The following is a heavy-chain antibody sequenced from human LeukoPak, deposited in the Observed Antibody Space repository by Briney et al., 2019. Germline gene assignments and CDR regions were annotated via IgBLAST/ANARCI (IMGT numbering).Heavy chain of an antibody. V-gene: IGHV3-21*01. J-gene: IGHJ4*02. CDR1: GFTFSSYS. CDR2: ISSSSSNI. Sequence: GGSLRHSCAASGFTFSSYSMNWVRQAPGKGLEWVSSISSSSSNIYYADSVKGRFTISRDNAKNSLYLQMNSLRAEDTAVYYCSGDFQGWGQGTLVTVSS. CDR3: SGDFQG.